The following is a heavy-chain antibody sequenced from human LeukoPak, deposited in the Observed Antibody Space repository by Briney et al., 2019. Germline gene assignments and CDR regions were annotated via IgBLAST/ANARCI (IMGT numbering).Heavy chain of an antibody. CDR1: GYTFTSYD. D-gene: IGHD6-19*01. V-gene: IGHV1-8*03. CDR2: MNPNSGNT. CDR3: ASGMTGYSSGWYSYDY. J-gene: IGHJ4*02. Sequence: ASVMVSCKASGYTFTSYDINWVRQATGQGLEWMGWMNPNSGNTGYAQKFQGRVTITRNTSISTAYMELSSLRSEDTAVYYCASGMTGYSSGWYSYDYWGQGTLVTVSS.